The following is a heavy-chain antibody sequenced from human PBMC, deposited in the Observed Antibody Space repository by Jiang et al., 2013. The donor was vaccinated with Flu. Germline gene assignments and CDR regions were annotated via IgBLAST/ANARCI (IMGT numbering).Heavy chain of an antibody. J-gene: IGHJ4*02. CDR2: INTNTGNP. V-gene: IGHV7-4-1*01. Sequence: QSGSELKKPGASVKVSCKASGYTFTNFAINWVRQAPGQGLDWMGRINTNTGNPTFAQGFTGRFVFSLDTSVTTAFLHILTLKAEDTAVYYCLRGDFDGYDDLWGQGTLVTVSS. CDR3: LRGDFDGYDDL. CDR1: GYTFTNFA. D-gene: IGHD5-12*01.